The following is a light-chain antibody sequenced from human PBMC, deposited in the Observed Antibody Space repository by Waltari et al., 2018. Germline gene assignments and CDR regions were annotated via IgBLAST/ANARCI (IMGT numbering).Light chain of an antibody. Sequence: ELVLTQSPGTLSLSPGERATLSCRASQSVSSSYLAWYQQKPGQAPRLLIYAASSRATGVLDRFSGSGSGTDFTLTISRLEPEDFAVYYCQHYGTSFRPFGQGTKVEIK. CDR1: QSVSSSY. V-gene: IGKV3-20*01. CDR2: AAS. CDR3: QHYGTSFRP. J-gene: IGKJ1*01.